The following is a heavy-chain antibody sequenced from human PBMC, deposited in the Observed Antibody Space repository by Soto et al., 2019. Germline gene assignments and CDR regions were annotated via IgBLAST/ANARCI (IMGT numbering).Heavy chain of an antibody. J-gene: IGHJ3*02. Sequence: ASVKVYCKVSGYTLTELSMHWVRQAPGKGLEWMGGFDPEDGETIYAQKFQGRVTMTEDTSTDTAYMELSSLRSEDTAVYYCATGFFCSGGSCYKVVRAFDIWGQGTMVTVSS. V-gene: IGHV1-24*01. CDR3: ATGFFCSGGSCYKVVRAFDI. D-gene: IGHD2-15*01. CDR1: GYTLTELS. CDR2: FDPEDGET.